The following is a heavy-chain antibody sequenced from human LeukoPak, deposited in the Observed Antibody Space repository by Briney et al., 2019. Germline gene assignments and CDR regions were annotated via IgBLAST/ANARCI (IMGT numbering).Heavy chain of an antibody. D-gene: IGHD3-3*01. CDR3: AREPFWSGYYSNLHFDY. J-gene: IGHJ4*02. V-gene: IGHV3-21*01. Sequence: GGSLRLFCAASDFTFSSYNMNWVRQAPGKGLEWVASISSSGTYIYYADSVKGRFTISRDNAKSSLYLQMTSLRAEDTAMYYCAREPFWSGYYSNLHFDYWGQGTLVTVSS. CDR1: DFTFSSYN. CDR2: ISSSGTYI.